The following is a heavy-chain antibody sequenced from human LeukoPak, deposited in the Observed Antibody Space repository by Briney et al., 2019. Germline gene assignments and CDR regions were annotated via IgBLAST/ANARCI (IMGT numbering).Heavy chain of an antibody. J-gene: IGHJ3*02. CDR2: IWYDGSNK. Sequence: RHAKKKRLEWVAVIWYDGSNKYYADSVEGRFTISRDNSKNTLYLQMNSLRAEDTAVYYCARDGCSSTSCYTFDIWGQGTMVTVSS. V-gene: IGHV3-33*01. CDR3: ARDGCSSTSCYTFDI. D-gene: IGHD2-2*02.